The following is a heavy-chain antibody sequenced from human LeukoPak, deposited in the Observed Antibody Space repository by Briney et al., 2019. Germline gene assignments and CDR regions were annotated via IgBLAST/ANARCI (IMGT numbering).Heavy chain of an antibody. D-gene: IGHD3-10*01. CDR1: GSTVRSHY. CDR3: AREAENYGLAFDI. CDR2: MYSTGST. J-gene: IGHJ3*02. V-gene: IGHV3-66*01. Sequence: GGSLRLSWAAAGSTVRSHYISGVREAPGKGLEWVSVMYSTGSTHYADSVKGSFTISRDNSKNTLYLQMNSLRAEDTAVYYCAREAENYGLAFDIWGQGTMVTVSS.